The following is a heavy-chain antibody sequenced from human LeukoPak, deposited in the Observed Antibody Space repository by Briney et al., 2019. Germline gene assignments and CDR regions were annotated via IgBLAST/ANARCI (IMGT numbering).Heavy chain of an antibody. V-gene: IGHV3-23*01. Sequence: GGSLRLSCAASGFTFSDYYMSWIRQAPGKGLEWVSAISGSGGSTYYADSVKGRFTISRDNSKNTLYLQMNSLRAEDTAVYYCAKVPRAYCGGDCITWGQGTLVTVS. CDR2: ISGSGGST. CDR3: AKVPRAYCGGDCIT. J-gene: IGHJ5*02. D-gene: IGHD2-21*02. CDR1: GFTFSDYY.